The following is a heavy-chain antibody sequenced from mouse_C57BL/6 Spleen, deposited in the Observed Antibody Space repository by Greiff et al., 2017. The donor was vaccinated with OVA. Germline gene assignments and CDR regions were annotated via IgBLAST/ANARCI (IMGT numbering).Heavy chain of an antibody. Sequence: QVQLKESGAELVRPGASVTLSCKASGYTFTDYEMHWVKQTPVHGLEWIGAIDPETGGTAYNQKFKGKAILTADKSSSTAYMELRSLTSEDSAVYYCTRSAYGSSYWYFDVWGTGTTVTVSS. CDR1: GYTFTDYE. D-gene: IGHD1-1*01. V-gene: IGHV1-15*01. CDR3: TRSAYGSSYWYFDV. CDR2: IDPETGGT. J-gene: IGHJ1*03.